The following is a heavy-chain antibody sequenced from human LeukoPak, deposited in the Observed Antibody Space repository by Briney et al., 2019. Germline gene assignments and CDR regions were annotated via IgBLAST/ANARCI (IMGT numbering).Heavy chain of an antibody. CDR1: GYSITTVYW. V-gene: IGHV4-38-2*01. D-gene: IGHD3-22*01. Sequence: SETLSLTCAVSGYSITTVYWWGWIRQTPGRGLEGIGSLHHSGITSYNPSLKSRVTISVDTSKNQFSLRLSSVTAADTAVYYCARVGGNDSTGHYSVDYWGQGTLVTVSS. J-gene: IGHJ4*02. CDR3: ARVGGNDSTGHYSVDY. CDR2: LHHSGIT.